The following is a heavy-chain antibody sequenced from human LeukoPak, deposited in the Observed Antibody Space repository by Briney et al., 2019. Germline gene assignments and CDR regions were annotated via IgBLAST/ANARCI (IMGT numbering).Heavy chain of an antibody. CDR1: GFTFSSYA. D-gene: IGHD2-2*02. Sequence: GGSLRLSCAASGFTFSSYAMSWVRQAPGKGLEWVSYISSSGSTIYYADSVKGRFTISRDNAKNSLYLQMNSLRAEDTAVYYCARDPLGYCSSTSCYRGYYYYGMDVWGQGTTVTVSS. V-gene: IGHV3-48*04. CDR3: ARDPLGYCSSTSCYRGYYYYGMDV. J-gene: IGHJ6*02. CDR2: ISSSGSTI.